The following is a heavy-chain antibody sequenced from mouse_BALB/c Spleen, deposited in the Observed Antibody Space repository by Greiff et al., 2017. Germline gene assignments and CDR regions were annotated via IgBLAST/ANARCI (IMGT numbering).Heavy chain of an antibody. D-gene: IGHD1-1*01. J-gene: IGHJ2*01. CDR3: ASSYGY. CDR1: GFTFSSFG. CDR2: ISSGSSTI. V-gene: IGHV5-17*02. Sequence: EVQRVESGGGLVQPGGSRKLSCAASGFTFSSFGMHWVRQAPEKGLEWVAYISSGSSTIYYADTVKGRFTISRDNPKNTLFLQMTSLRSEDTAMYYCASSYGYWGQGTTLTVSS.